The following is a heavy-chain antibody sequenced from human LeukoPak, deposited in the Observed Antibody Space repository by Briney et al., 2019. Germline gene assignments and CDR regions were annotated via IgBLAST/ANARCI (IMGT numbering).Heavy chain of an antibody. Sequence: GGSLRLSCAASGFTFSSYAMSWVRQAPGKGLERVSAISGSGGSTYYADSVKGRFTISRDNSKNTLYLQMNSLRAEDTAVYYCARRRGYGYGPGDYWGQGTLVTVSS. CDR1: GFTFSSYA. CDR3: ARRRGYGYGPGDY. CDR2: ISGSGGST. D-gene: IGHD5-18*01. J-gene: IGHJ4*02. V-gene: IGHV3-23*01.